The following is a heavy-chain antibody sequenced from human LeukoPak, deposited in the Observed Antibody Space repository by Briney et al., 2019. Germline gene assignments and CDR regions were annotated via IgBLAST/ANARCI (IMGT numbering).Heavy chain of an antibody. CDR1: GGSISSYY. V-gene: IGHV4-59*08. J-gene: IGHJ4*02. Sequence: SETLSLTCTVSGGSISSYYWSWIRQPPGKGLEWIGYIYYSGSTNYNPSLKSRVTISVDTSKNQFSLKLSSVTAADTAVYYCARSRVYSSSWYGSHFDYWGQGTLVTASS. D-gene: IGHD6-13*01. CDR3: ARSRVYSSSWYGSHFDY. CDR2: IYYSGST.